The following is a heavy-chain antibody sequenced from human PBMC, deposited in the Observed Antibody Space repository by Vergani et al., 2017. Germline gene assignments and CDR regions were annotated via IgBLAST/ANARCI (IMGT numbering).Heavy chain of an antibody. CDR3: AEGVLYYYYYGMDV. CDR2: IYYSGNT. Sequence: QVQLQESGPGLVKTSQTLSLTCTVSGGPISSGGYYWSWIRQHPGKGLEWIGYIYYSGNTYYNPSLKSRVTISVDTSKNQFSLKLTSVTAEDTAVYYCAEGVLYYYYYGMDVWGQGTTVTVSS. V-gene: IGHV4-31*03. D-gene: IGHD1-1*01. CDR1: GGPISSGGYY. J-gene: IGHJ6*02.